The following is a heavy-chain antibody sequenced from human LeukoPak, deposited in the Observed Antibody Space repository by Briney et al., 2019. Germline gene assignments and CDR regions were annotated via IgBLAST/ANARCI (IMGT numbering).Heavy chain of an antibody. J-gene: IGHJ6*03. Sequence: GGSLRLSCAVSGFTFSSSEMNWVRQAPGKGLEWVANIKQDGSEKYYVDSVKGRFTISRDNAKNSLYLQMNSLRAEDTAVYYCASEVPGGFLSDYYMDVWGKGTTVTVSS. CDR2: IKQDGSEK. V-gene: IGHV3-7*01. D-gene: IGHD3-3*01. CDR3: ASEVPGGFLSDYYMDV. CDR1: GFTFSSSE.